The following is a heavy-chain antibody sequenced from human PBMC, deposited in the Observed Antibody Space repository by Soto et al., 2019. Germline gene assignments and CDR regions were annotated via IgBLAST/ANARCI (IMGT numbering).Heavy chain of an antibody. D-gene: IGHD6-13*01. CDR2: MSPSTGEA. CDR1: GYSFSSHG. J-gene: IGHJ5*02. CDR3: ARDWYARFDR. Sequence: QVQLVQSGPEVKKPGASVKVSCKASGYSFSSHGITWVRPAPGQGLEWMGWMSPSTGEANYAQTFQGRVTVTTDRSTATAYRELSSLRPNDTAVYYGARDWYARFDRWGPGTRVTVSS. V-gene: IGHV1-18*01.